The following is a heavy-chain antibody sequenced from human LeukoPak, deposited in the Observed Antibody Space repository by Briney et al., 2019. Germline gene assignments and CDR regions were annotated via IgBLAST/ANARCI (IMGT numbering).Heavy chain of an antibody. D-gene: IGHD2-21*01. CDR3: AREVAPMWAFDI. Sequence: AASVTVSCKASGYTFTSYYMHWVRQAPGQGLEWMGIINPSGGSTSYAQKFQGRVTMTRDTSTSTVYMELSSLRSEDTAVYYCAREVAPMWAFDIWGQGTMVTVSS. CDR2: INPSGGST. CDR1: GYTFTSYY. J-gene: IGHJ3*02. V-gene: IGHV1-46*01.